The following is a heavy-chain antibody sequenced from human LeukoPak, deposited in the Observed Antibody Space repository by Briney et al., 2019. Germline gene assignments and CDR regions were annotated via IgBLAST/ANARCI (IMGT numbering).Heavy chain of an antibody. D-gene: IGHD3-22*01. Sequence: GESLKISCKGSGYSFTSYWIGWVRQMPGKGLEWMGIIYPGDSDTRYSPSFQGQVTISADKSISTAYLQWSSLKASDTAMYYCARPCGGFYYYDSSPILDFDYWGQGTLVTVSS. CDR1: GYSFTSYW. CDR3: ARPCGGFYYYDSSPILDFDY. CDR2: IYPGDSDT. V-gene: IGHV5-51*01. J-gene: IGHJ4*02.